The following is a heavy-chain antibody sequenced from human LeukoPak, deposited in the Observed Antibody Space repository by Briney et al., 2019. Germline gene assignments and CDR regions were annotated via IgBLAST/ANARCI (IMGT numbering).Heavy chain of an antibody. CDR1: GYSFTDYY. D-gene: IGHD2-21*01. Sequence: ASVKVSCKASGYSFTDYYMHWVRQAPGQGLEWMGWINLNSGDIKSAQKFQGRVTMARDTSITTVYMEVSWLTSDDTAIYYCARADRLHGGPYLIGPWGQGTLVTVSS. J-gene: IGHJ5*02. CDR2: INLNSGDI. CDR3: ARADRLHGGPYLIGP. V-gene: IGHV1-2*02.